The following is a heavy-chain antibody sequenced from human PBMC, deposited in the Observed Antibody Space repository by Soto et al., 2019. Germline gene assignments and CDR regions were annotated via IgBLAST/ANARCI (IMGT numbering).Heavy chain of an antibody. CDR2: ISGSGGST. J-gene: IGHJ6*02. D-gene: IGHD2-2*01. CDR3: ATTPAVPAEYYYGMDV. V-gene: IGHV3-23*01. Sequence: PGGSLRLSCAASGFTFSSYAMSWVRQAPGKGLEWVSAISGSGGSTYYADSVKGRFTISRDNSKNTLYLQMNSLRAEDTAVYYCATTPAVPAEYYYGMDVWGQGTTVTVSS. CDR1: GFTFSSYA.